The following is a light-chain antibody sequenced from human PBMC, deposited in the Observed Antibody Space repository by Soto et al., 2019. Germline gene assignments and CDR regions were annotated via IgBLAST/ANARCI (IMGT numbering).Light chain of an antibody. J-gene: IGLJ1*01. CDR3: SSYTDSTNYV. V-gene: IGLV2-14*01. CDR1: SSDVGFYNY. Sequence: QSVLTQPASASGSPGQSITISCTGTSSDVGFYNYVSWYQQHPGKAPKLMIYQVTNRPSGVSNRFSGSKSGNTASLTISGLQAEDEADYYCSSYTDSTNYVFGTGTKVTVL. CDR2: QVT.